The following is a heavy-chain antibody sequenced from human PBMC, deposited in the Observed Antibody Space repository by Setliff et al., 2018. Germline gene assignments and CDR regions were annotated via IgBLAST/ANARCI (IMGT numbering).Heavy chain of an antibody. D-gene: IGHD4-4*01. CDR3: ARVSEQYLAFDY. J-gene: IGHJ4*02. CDR1: GYDFTGYN. V-gene: IGHV1-2*02. CDR2: PKNGDT. Sequence: ASVKVSCKASGYDFTGYNLHWVRQAPGQGLEWMDPKNGDTTYAQKFQGRVTMTWDTSITTAYMDLGRLMSHDTAVYFCARVSEQYLAFDYWGQGTLVTVSS.